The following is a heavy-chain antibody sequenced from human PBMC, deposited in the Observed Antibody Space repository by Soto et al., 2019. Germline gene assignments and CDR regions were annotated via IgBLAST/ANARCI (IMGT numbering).Heavy chain of an antibody. CDR1: GFTVSSNY. CDR2: IYSGGST. V-gene: IGHV3-53*01. CDR3: ARGRAGTTGCRYY. D-gene: IGHD1-7*01. Sequence: HPGGSLRLSCAASGFTVSSNYMSWVRQAPGKGLEWVSVIYSGGSTYYADSVKGRFTISRDNSKNTLYLQMDSLRAEDTAVYYCARGRAGTTGCRYYWGQGTLVTVSS. J-gene: IGHJ4*02.